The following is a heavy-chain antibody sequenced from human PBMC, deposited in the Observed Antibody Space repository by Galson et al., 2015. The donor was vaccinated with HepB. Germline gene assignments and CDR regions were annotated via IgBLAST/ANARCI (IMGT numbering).Heavy chain of an antibody. CDR1: GFTFSRNG. J-gene: IGHJ4*02. CDR2: IWHDGSNS. Sequence: SLRLSCAASGFTFSRNGMHWVCQAPGKGLEWVAVIWHDGSNSYYADSVKGRFTISRDNSKNTLYLQMNSLRAEDTAVYYCAREDADIAAMTLDHWGQGTLVTVSS. CDR3: AREDADIAAMTLDH. V-gene: IGHV3-33*08. D-gene: IGHD6-25*01.